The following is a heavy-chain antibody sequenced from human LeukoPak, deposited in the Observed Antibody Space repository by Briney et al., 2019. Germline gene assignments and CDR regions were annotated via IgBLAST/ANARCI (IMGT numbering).Heavy chain of an antibody. Sequence: SETLSLTCAVSGGSILTTNWWSWVRQPPGKGLEWIGEVHLSGASNYNPSLKSRVNMSIDKSKNQLSLELTSVTAADTAIYYCTRESGASSPFGFWGQGTLVTVSS. V-gene: IGHV4-4*02. J-gene: IGHJ4*02. CDR1: GGSILTTNW. D-gene: IGHD1-26*01. CDR2: VHLSGAS. CDR3: TRESGASSPFGF.